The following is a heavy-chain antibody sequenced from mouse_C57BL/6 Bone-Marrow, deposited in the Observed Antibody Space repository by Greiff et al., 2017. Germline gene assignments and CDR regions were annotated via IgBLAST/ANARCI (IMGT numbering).Heavy chain of an antibody. CDR3: ERGGTFAY. CDR2: IDPSDSET. CDR1: GYTFTSYW. D-gene: IGHD3-3*01. V-gene: IGHV1-52*01. Sequence: VQLQQPGAELVRPGSSVKLSCKASGYTFTSYWMHWVKQRPIQGLEWIGNIDPSDSETHYTQKFKDKATLTVDKSSSTAYMQLSSLTSEDAAVYYCERGGTFAYWGQGTLVTVSA. J-gene: IGHJ3*01.